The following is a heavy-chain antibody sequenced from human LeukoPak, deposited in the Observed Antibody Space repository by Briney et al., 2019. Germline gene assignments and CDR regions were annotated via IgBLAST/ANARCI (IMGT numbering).Heavy chain of an antibody. Sequence: PGGSLRLSCAASGFTFSSYWMSWVRQAPGKGLEWVANIKQDGSEKYYVDSVKGRFTISRDNAKNSLYLQVNSLRAEDTAVYYCAKEALVDYGGDVCYFDYWGQGTLVTVSS. CDR2: IKQDGSEK. CDR3: AKEALVDYGGDVCYFDY. V-gene: IGHV3-7*01. J-gene: IGHJ4*02. D-gene: IGHD4-17*01. CDR1: GFTFSSYW.